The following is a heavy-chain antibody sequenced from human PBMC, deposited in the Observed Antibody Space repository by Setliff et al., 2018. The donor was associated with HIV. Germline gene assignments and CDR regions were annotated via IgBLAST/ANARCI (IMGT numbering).Heavy chain of an antibody. D-gene: IGHD2-21*02. J-gene: IGHJ1*01. Sequence: GGSLRLSCGVSGFPFSNYAMHWVRQAPGKGLEWVAIISDDGSDKHFADSLKGRFTISRDNSKNTMYLQMNSLKIEDTAIYYCTTCGGDCYSLLQHWGQGTLVTVSS. V-gene: IGHV3-30*04. CDR1: GFPFSNYA. CDR3: TTCGGDCYSLLQH. CDR2: ISDDGSDK.